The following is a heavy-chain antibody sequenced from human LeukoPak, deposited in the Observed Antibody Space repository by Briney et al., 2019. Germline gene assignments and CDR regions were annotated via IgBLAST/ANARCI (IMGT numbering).Heavy chain of an antibody. CDR1: GFTFSTYR. J-gene: IGHJ6*03. V-gene: IGHV3-7*01. CDR2: IKQDGSEK. Sequence: HPGGSLRLSCAASGFTFSTYRMSWVRQAPGKGLEWVANIKQDGSEKHYVDSVKGRFTISRDNAKNSLYLQMSSLRAEDTAVYYCTRVEETATTAAIIRKYSYYYYYMDVWGKGNTATVSS. D-gene: IGHD4-11*01. CDR3: TRVEETATTAAIIRKYSYYYYYMDV.